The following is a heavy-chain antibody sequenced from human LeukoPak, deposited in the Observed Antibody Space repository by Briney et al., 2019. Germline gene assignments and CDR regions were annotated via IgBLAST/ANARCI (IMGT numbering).Heavy chain of an antibody. D-gene: IGHD2-8*01. CDR2: IYYSGST. CDR1: GGSISSGDSY. CDR3: ARSPSIVLMVYAKPPGFDP. Sequence: SETPSLTCTVSGGSISSGDSYWSWIRQPPGKGLEWIGYIYYSGSTYYNPSLKSRVTISVDTSKNQFSLKLSSVTAADTAVYYCARSPSIVLMVYAKPPGFDPWGQGTLVTVSS. J-gene: IGHJ5*02. V-gene: IGHV4-30-4*01.